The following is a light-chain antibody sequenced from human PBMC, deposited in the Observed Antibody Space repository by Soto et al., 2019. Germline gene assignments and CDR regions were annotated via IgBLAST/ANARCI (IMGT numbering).Light chain of an antibody. V-gene: IGKV3-15*01. CDR3: QQYNNWPL. J-gene: IGKJ5*01. CDR2: GAS. CDR1: QSVISN. Sequence: EIVRTRSPATVSVSAGEPAIFSFRARQSVISNYLACYQQKPCQAPGLLIYGASTRATGIPASFSGSGSGTEFSLTISSLQSEDFAVYFCQQYNNWPLFGQGTRLEI.